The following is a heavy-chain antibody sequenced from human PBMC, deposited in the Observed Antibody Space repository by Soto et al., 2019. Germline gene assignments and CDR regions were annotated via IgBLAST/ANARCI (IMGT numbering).Heavy chain of an antibody. CDR1: GYTFTSYG. V-gene: IGHV1-18*01. CDR3: ARDYDFWSGYPPGWFDP. D-gene: IGHD3-3*01. J-gene: IGHJ5*02. Sequence: ASVKVSCKASGYTFTSYGISWVRQAPGQGLEWMGWISAYNGNTNYAQKLQGRVTMTTDTSTSTAYMELRSLRSDDTAVYYCARDYDFWSGYPPGWFDPWGQGTLVTVSS. CDR2: ISAYNGNT.